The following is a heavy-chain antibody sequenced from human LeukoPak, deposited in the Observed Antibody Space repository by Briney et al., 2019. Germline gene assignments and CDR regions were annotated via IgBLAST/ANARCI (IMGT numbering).Heavy chain of an antibody. CDR3: AKDLTSSTTVIDY. CDR2: IWYDGNNK. J-gene: IGHJ4*02. Sequence: GGSLRLSCAASGFTFSSYSMNWVRQAPGQGLEWVAVIWYDGNNKYYADSVQGRFTISRDNSKNTLYLHMNSLRAEDTAVYYCAKDLTSSTTVIDYWGQGTLVIVSS. CDR1: GFTFSSYS. D-gene: IGHD2-2*01. V-gene: IGHV3-33*06.